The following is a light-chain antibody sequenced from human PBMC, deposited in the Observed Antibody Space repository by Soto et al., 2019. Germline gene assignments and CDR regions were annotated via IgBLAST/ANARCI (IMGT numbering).Light chain of an antibody. J-gene: IGKJ2*01. CDR3: QQYGSSPYT. CDR1: QSVSSTY. CDR2: GAS. Sequence: EIVLTQSPGTLSLSPGERANLSCRASQSVSSTYLAWYQQKPGQAPRLLIYGASIRATGVPDRFSGSGSGTDFTLTISRLEPEDFAVYYCQQYGSSPYTFGQGTKLEIK. V-gene: IGKV3-20*01.